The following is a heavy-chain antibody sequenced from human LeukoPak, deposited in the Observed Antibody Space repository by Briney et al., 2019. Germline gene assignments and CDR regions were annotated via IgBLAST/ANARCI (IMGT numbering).Heavy chain of an antibody. CDR3: AKLTTAVAGLFDY. J-gene: IGHJ4*02. Sequence: GGSLRLSCAASGFTFTNYAMSWVRQAPRKGLQWVSSISGSGGRTYYADSVKGRFTISRDNSKNTVFLEMNNLRAEDTAVYYCAKLTTAVAGLFDYWGQGTLVTVSS. D-gene: IGHD6-19*01. CDR1: GFTFTNYA. V-gene: IGHV3-23*01. CDR2: ISGSGGRT.